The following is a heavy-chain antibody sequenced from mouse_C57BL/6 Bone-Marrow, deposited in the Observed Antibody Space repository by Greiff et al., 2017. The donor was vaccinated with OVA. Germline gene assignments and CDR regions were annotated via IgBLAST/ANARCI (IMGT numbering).Heavy chain of an antibody. CDR1: GYTFTSYG. Sequence: QVQLQQSGAELARPGASVKLSCKASGYTFTSYGISWVKQRTGQGLEWIGEIYPRSGNTYYNEKFKGKATLTADKSSSTAYMELRSLTSEDSAVYFCARHYYGSSRYAMAFWGQGTSVTVSS. J-gene: IGHJ4*01. V-gene: IGHV1-81*01. D-gene: IGHD1-1*01. CDR3: ARHYYGSSRYAMAF. CDR2: IYPRSGNT.